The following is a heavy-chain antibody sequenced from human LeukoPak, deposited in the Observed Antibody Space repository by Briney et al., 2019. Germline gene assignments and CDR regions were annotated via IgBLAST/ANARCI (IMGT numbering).Heavy chain of an antibody. CDR2: INPNSGGT. CDR1: GGTFSSYA. V-gene: IGHV1-18*01. D-gene: IGHD3-9*01. Sequence: ASVKVSCKASGGTFSSYAISWVRQAPGQGLEWMGWINPNSGGTNYAQKLQGRVTMTTDTSTSTAYMELRSLGSDETAVYYCARVDLLTGYYFFDYWGQGTLVTVSS. J-gene: IGHJ4*02. CDR3: ARVDLLTGYYFFDY.